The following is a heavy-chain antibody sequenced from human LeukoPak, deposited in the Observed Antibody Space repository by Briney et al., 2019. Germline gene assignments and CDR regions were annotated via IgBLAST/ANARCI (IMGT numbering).Heavy chain of an antibody. V-gene: IGHV4-59*12. CDR2: IYYSGST. CDR3: ARDRRDTYYYYGMDV. J-gene: IGHJ6*02. CDR1: GGSISSYY. Sequence: SETLSLTCTVSGGSISSYYWSWIRQPPGKGLEWIGYIYYSGSTNYNPSLKSRVTISVDTSKNQFSLKLSSVTAADTAVYYCARDRRDTYYYYGMDVWGQGTTVTVSS. D-gene: IGHD5-18*01.